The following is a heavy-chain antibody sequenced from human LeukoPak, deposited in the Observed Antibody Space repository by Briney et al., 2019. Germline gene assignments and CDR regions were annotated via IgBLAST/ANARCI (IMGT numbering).Heavy chain of an antibody. J-gene: IGHJ4*02. D-gene: IGHD2-15*01. CDR3: ARHLAARLGSARFSDY. V-gene: IGHV4-59*08. CDR2: VDDSGNT. Sequence: SETLSLTCIVSGGSINSYYWSWIRQPPGKGLEWIAYVDDSGNTTYNPSLKSRVTISADTSRNEFSLQVNYVTAADTAVYYCARHLAARLGSARFSDYWGQGTLVTVSS. CDR1: GGSINSYY.